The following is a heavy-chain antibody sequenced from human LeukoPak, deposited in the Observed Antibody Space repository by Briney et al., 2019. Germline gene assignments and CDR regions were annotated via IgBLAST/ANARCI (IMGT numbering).Heavy chain of an antibody. CDR2: MYPNSGDT. Sequence: ASVKVSCKASGYTFTNYYIHWVRLAPGQGLEGMGWMYPNSGDTNYDQKFQGRVTMTRDTSVSTAYMELSNLRSDDTAVYYCARDMAAQRDYWGQGTLVTVSS. CDR1: GYTFTNYY. V-gene: IGHV1-2*02. J-gene: IGHJ4*02. D-gene: IGHD2-2*01. CDR3: ARDMAAQRDY.